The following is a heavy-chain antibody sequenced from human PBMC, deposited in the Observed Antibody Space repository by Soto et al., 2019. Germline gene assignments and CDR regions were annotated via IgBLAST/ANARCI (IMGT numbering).Heavy chain of an antibody. CDR1: GYTFTSYG. CDR3: ARLAMVRGVIIPFFDY. J-gene: IGHJ4*02. CDR2: ISAYNGNT. Sequence: QVQLVQSGAEVKKPGASVKVSCKASGYTFTSYGISWVRQAPGQGLEWMGWISAYNGNTNYAQKLQGRVTMTTDTSTRTAYMELRSLRSDDPAVYYCARLAMVRGVIIPFFDYWGQGTLVTVSS. V-gene: IGHV1-18*01. D-gene: IGHD3-10*01.